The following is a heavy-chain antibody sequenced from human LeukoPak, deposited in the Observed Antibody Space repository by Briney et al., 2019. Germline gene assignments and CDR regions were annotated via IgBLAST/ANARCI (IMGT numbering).Heavy chain of an antibody. CDR1: GYSFTSYW. CDR3: ASKDASGYYYYGVLV. V-gene: IGHV5-51*01. CDR2: IYPGDSDT. J-gene: IGHJ6*01. D-gene: IGHD3-10*01. Sequence: GEPLQISTMASGYSFTSYWIGWVRQMPRKGLEWMGIIYPGDSDTRYSPSFRGQVTISSDKSSSTSYLQWRSLKASGTAMYYCASKDASGYYYYGVLVWGEGTTVTVSS.